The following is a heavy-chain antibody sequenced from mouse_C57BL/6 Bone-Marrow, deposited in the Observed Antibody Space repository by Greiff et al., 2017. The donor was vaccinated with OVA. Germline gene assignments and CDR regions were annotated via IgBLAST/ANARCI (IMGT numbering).Heavy chain of an antibody. J-gene: IGHJ4*01. V-gene: IGHV1-55*01. CDR1: GYTFTSYW. CDR3: VFYYYGREDAMDY. D-gene: IGHD1-1*01. Sequence: QVQLQQPGAELVKPGASVKMSCKASGYTFTSYWITWVKQRPGQGLEWIGDIYPGSGSTNYNEKFKSKATLTVDTSSSTAYMQLSSLTSEDSAVYYCVFYYYGREDAMDYWGQGTSVTGSS. CDR2: IYPGSGST.